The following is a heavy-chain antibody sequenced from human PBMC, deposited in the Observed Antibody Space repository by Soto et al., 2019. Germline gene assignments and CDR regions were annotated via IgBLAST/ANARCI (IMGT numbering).Heavy chain of an antibody. Sequence: LSLTCTRSATFIRKSYWSCILQPPGEVLEWSWNIYYSWTTNNNPSLNSRDTISVDTSKNQFSLKLSSMTAADTAVYYYARGPRITMVRAHSGMDVWGQGTTAT. CDR2: IYYSWTT. J-gene: IGHJ6*02. V-gene: IGHV4-59*01. CDR1: ATFIRKSY. D-gene: IGHD3-10*01. CDR3: ARGPRITMVRAHSGMDV.